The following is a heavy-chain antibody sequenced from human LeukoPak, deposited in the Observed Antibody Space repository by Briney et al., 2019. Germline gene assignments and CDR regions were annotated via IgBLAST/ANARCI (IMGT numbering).Heavy chain of an antibody. J-gene: IGHJ3*02. Sequence: ASVKVSCKASGYTFTSYDINWVRQAPGKGLEWVSSISSSSSYIYYADSVKGRFTISRDNAKNSLYLQMNSLRAEDTAVYYCASTFGEGAFDIWGQGTMATVSS. CDR3: ASTFGEGAFDI. CDR1: GYTFTSYD. D-gene: IGHD3-10*01. CDR2: ISSSSSYI. V-gene: IGHV3-21*01.